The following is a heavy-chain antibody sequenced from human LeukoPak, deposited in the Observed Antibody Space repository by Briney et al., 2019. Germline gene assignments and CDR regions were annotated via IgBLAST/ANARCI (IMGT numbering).Heavy chain of an antibody. V-gene: IGHV3-23*01. CDR3: ARGESFAFDV. CDR1: ALIFSSYD. Sequence: PGGSLRLSCVRSALIFSSYDMGWVRQAPGRWLEWVSSISRAGDQTYYEASVKGRFTISRDNSRNTMYLQMNSLRAEDTAVYYCARGESFAFDVWGQGTMVTVSS. CDR2: ISRAGDQT. J-gene: IGHJ3*01.